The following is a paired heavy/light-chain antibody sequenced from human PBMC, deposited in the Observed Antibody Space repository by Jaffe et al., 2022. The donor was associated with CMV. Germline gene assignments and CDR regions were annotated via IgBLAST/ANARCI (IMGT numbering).Heavy chain of an antibody. V-gene: IGHV3-21*04. D-gene: IGHD4-17*01. J-gene: IGHJ5*02. CDR2: ISSRSSYI. CDR3: VREEDFSAYGDS. Sequence: EVLLVESGGGLVKPGGSLRLSCAASGFNLDDYTINWVRQAPGKGLEWVSSISSRSSYIFYADSVRGRFTISRDNAEGSVFLQMNNLRAEDTARYHCVREEDFSAYGDSWGPGIVVTVSS. CDR1: GFNLDDYT.
Light chain of an antibody. CDR1: SGIFGNFS. CDR2: FDD. J-gene: IGLJ3*02. CDR3: QSYDADSWV. Sequence: KFMLTQPHSVSGSPGQTVTISCTRNSGIFGNFSVHWYQQRPGSVPFIVMFFDDQRPSGVPDRFSGSVDSSSSSASLIISGLKTEDEADYYCQSYDADSWVFGGGTHLTVL. V-gene: IGLV6-57*04.